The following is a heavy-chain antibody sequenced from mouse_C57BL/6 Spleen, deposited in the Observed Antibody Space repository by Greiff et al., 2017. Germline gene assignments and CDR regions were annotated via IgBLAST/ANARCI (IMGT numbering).Heavy chain of an antibody. CDR3: TRYDYDASYYAMDY. V-gene: IGHV1-15*01. CDR1: GYTFTDYE. CDR2: IDPETGGT. Sequence: VQRVESGAELVRPGASVTLSCKASGYTFTDYEMHWVKQTPVHGLEWIGAIDPETGGTAYNQKFKGKAILTADKSSSTAYMELRSLTSEDSAVYYCTRYDYDASYYAMDYWGQGTSVTVSS. D-gene: IGHD2-4*01. J-gene: IGHJ4*01.